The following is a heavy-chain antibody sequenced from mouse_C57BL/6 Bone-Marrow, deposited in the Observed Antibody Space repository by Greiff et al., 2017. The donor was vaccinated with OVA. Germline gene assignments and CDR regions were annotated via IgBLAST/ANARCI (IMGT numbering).Heavy chain of an antibody. CDR1: GYTFTSYW. J-gene: IGHJ3*01. D-gene: IGHD2-3*01. CDR3: ARNRWLPFAY. CDR2: IDPSDSYT. Sequence: VQLQQPGAELVRPGTSVKLSCKASGYTFTSYWMHWVKQRPGQGLEWIGVIDPSDSYTNYNQKFKGKATLTVDTSSSTAYMQLSSLTSEDSAVYYCARNRWLPFAYWGQGTLVTVSA. V-gene: IGHV1-59*01.